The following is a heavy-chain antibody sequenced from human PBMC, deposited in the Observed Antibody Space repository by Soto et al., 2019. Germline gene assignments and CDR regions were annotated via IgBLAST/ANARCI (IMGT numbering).Heavy chain of an antibody. CDR2: ISSSSSFI. CDR3: TTEEFQVDY. J-gene: IGHJ4*02. CDR1: GFTFSSYS. Sequence: EVQLVESGGGLVKPGGSLRLSCAASGFTFSSYSMSWVRQAPGKGLEWLASISSSSSFIYYADPLKGRFTIARDNAKNSLYLQMNSLGVEDAAVYHCTTEEFQVDYWGQGTLVSVSS. V-gene: IGHV3-21*01. D-gene: IGHD3-10*01.